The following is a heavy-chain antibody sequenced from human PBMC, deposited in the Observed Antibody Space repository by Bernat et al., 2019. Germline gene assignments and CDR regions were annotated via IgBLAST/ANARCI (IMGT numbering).Heavy chain of an antibody. CDR2: IFSNDEK. CDR1: GFSVINARVG. V-gene: IGHV2-26*01. J-gene: IGHJ6*03. CDR3: ARMRRDSDYTNYDLVRGGRHMDV. D-gene: IGHD4-11*01. Sequence: QVTLKESGPVLVKPTETLTLTCTVSGFSVINARVGVSWIRQPPGKALEWLAHIFSNDEKSYSTSLKSRLSISKDTSKSQVVLTMTNMDPVDTGTYYCARMRRDSDYTNYDLVRGGRHMDVWGKGTTVTVSS.